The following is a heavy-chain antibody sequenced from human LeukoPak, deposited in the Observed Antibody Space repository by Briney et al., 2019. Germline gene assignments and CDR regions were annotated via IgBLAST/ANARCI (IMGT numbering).Heavy chain of an antibody. D-gene: IGHD5-24*01. V-gene: IGHV1-69*01. CDR3: ARESSRDGYNIGFDY. CDR2: IIPIFGTA. J-gene: IGHJ4*02. CDR1: GGTFSSYA. Sequence: SVKVSCKASGGTFSSYAISWVRQAPGQGLEWMGGIIPIFGTANYAQKFQGRVTITADESTSTAYMELNSLRSEDTAVYYCARESSRDGYNIGFDYWGQGTLVTVSS.